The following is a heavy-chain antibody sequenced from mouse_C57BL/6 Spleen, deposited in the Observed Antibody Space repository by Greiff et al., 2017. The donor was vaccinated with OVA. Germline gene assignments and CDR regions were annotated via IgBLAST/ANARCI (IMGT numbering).Heavy chain of an antibody. CDR2: ISYDGSN. CDR1: GYSITSGYY. CDR3: ARVDGSGLYYFDY. D-gene: IGHD1-1*01. Sequence: EVQLQESGPGLVKPSQSLSLTCSVTGYSITSGYYWNWIRQFPGNKLEWMGYISYDGSNNYNPSLKNRISITRDTSKNQFFLKLNSVTTEDTATYYCARVDGSGLYYFDYWGQGTTLTVSS. J-gene: IGHJ2*01. V-gene: IGHV3-6*01.